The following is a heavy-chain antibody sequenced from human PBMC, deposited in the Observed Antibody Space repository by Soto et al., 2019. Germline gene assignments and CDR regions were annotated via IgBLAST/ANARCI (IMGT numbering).Heavy chain of an antibody. Sequence: QVQLQESGPGLVKPSQTLSLTCTVSGGSISSGGYYWSWIRQHPGKGLEWIGYIYYIGSTYYNPSLKSRVTISVDTSKNQFSLKLSSVTAADTAVYYCARVKGSGSYYAFDIWGQGTMVTVSS. D-gene: IGHD3-10*01. CDR2: IYYIGST. J-gene: IGHJ3*02. CDR3: ARVKGSGSYYAFDI. V-gene: IGHV4-31*03. CDR1: GGSISSGGYY.